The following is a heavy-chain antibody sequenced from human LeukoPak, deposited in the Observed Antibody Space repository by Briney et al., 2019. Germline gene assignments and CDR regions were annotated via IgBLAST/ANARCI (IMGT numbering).Heavy chain of an antibody. V-gene: IGHV1-46*01. CDR3: AGDYSSGWSVDY. J-gene: IGHJ4*02. D-gene: IGHD6-19*01. CDR2: INPSGGST. Sequence: ASVKVSCKASGYTFTSYYMHWVRQAPGQGLEWMGIINPSGGSTSYAQKFQGRVTMTRDMSTSTVYMELSSLRSEDTAVYYCAGDYSSGWSVDYWGQGTLVTVSS. CDR1: GYTFTSYY.